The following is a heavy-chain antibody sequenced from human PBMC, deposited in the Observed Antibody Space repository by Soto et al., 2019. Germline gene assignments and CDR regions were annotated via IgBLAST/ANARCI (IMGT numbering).Heavy chain of an antibody. V-gene: IGHV3-23*01. D-gene: IGHD3-16*01. CDR1: GFTFSSYA. J-gene: IGHJ4*02. CDR2: ISGSGGST. CDR3: AKVDYDYVWGSPDFDY. Sequence: GGSLRLSCAASGFTFSSYAMSWVRQAPGKGLEWVSAISGSGGSTYYADSVKGRFTISRDNSKNTLYLQMNSLRAEDTAVYYCAKVDYDYVWGSPDFDYWGQGTLVTVSS.